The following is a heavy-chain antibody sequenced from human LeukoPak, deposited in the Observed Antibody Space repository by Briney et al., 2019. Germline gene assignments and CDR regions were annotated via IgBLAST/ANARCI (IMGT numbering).Heavy chain of an antibody. CDR3: ARRGPSGRSLDY. V-gene: IGHV4-39*01. D-gene: IGHD1-26*01. J-gene: IGHJ4*02. Sequence: SETLSLTCNVSGGSISSSSYDWGWICQPPGKGLEWIGSMYYGGSTYYNPSLKSRVTISVDTSKNQFSLKLSSVTAADTAVYYCARRGPSGRSLDYWGQGTLVTVSS. CDR1: GGSISSSSYD. CDR2: MYYGGST.